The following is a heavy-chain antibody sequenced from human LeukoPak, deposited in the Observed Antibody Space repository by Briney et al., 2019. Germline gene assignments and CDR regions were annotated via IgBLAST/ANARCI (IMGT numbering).Heavy chain of an antibody. D-gene: IGHD1-7*01. CDR2: INHSGGT. J-gene: IGHJ5*02. V-gene: IGHV4-34*01. CDR3: ARDPLELPGWFDP. CDR1: GGSFSGYY. Sequence: PSETLSLTCAVYGGSFSGYYWSWIRQPPGKGLEWIGEINHSGGTKYNPSLKSRVTISEDTSKNQFSLKLSSVTAADTAVYYCARDPLELPGWFDPWGQGTLVTVSS.